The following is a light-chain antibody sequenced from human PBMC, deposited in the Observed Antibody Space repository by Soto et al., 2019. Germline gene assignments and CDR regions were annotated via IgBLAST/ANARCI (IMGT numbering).Light chain of an antibody. CDR3: GTWDGSLSAEV. CDR2: DNN. CDR1: SSNIGNNY. V-gene: IGLV1-51*01. J-gene: IGLJ1*01. Sequence: QSVLTHPPSVSAAPGQKVTISCSGSSSNIGNNYVSWFQQLPGTAPKLLVYDNNKRPSGIPDRFSGSKSGTSATLGITGLQTGDEADYYCGTWDGSLSAEVFGTGTKVTVL.